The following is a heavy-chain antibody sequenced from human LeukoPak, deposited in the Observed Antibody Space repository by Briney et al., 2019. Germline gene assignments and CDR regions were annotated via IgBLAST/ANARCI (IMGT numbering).Heavy chain of an antibody. CDR3: ASGQGQWSPFDY. D-gene: IGHD6-19*01. Sequence: SETLSLTCTVSGGSISSYYWSWIRQPPGKGLEWIGYIYYSGSTNYNPSLKSRVTISVGTSKNQFSLKLSSVTPADTAVYYCASGQGQWSPFDYWGQGTLVTVSS. J-gene: IGHJ4*02. CDR2: IYYSGST. V-gene: IGHV4-59*01. CDR1: GGSISSYY.